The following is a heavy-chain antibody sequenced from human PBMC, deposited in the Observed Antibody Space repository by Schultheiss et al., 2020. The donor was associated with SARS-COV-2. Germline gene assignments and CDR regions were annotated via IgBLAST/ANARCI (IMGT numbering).Heavy chain of an antibody. CDR1: GFTFSGSA. V-gene: IGHV3-30-3*01. J-gene: IGHJ6*02. D-gene: IGHD6-6*01. Sequence: GGSLRLSCPPSGFTFSGSAMHWVRQAPGKGLEWVAVIWYDGSNKYYADSVKGRFTIARDNSKNTLYLQMNSLGAEDPTVYYCAREYCSSGAPPPVSYYYYGMDVWGQGTTVTVSS. CDR2: IWYDGSNK. CDR3: AREYCSSGAPPPVSYYYYGMDV.